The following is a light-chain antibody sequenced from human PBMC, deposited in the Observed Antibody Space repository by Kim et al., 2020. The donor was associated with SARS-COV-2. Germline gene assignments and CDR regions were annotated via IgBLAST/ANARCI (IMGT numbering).Light chain of an antibody. CDR1: QDITSA. J-gene: IGKJ2*01. V-gene: IGKV1-13*02. CDR3: QCFHPSLYT. Sequence: AIQLTQSPSSLSASVGDRVAITCRATQDITSALAWYQQKPGKPPRLLIYDASRLQSGVPSRFSGSGSGTDFTLTINRLQPEDSATYTCQCFHPSLYTFGQGTKLEI. CDR2: DAS.